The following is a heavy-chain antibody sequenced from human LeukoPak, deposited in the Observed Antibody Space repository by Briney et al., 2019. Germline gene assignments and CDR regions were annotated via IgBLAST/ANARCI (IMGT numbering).Heavy chain of an antibody. J-gene: IGHJ4*02. Sequence: GGSLRLSCAASGFTFDDYGMSWVRHAPGKGLEWVSGINWNGGSTGYADSVKGRFTISRDNAKNSLYLQMNSLRAEDTALYYCARETQYYYDSIYFDYWGQGTLVTVSS. CDR1: GFTFDDYG. CDR2: INWNGGST. D-gene: IGHD3-22*01. CDR3: ARETQYYYDSIYFDY. V-gene: IGHV3-20*04.